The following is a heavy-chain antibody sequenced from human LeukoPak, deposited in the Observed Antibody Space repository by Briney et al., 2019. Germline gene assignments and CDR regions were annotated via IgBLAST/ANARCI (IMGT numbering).Heavy chain of an antibody. CDR3: ARDRNDGDYEMGY. CDR1: GGTFSSYA. CDR2: IIPIFGTA. Sequence: SVKVSCKASGGTFSSYAISWVRQAPGQGLEWMGGIIPIFGTANYAQKFQGRVTITADESTSTAYMELSSLRSEDTAVYYCARDRNDGDYEMGYWGQGTLVTVSS. D-gene: IGHD4-17*01. V-gene: IGHV1-69*13. J-gene: IGHJ4*02.